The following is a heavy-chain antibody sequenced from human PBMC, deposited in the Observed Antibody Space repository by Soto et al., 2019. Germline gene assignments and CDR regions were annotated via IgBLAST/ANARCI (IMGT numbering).Heavy chain of an antibody. CDR3: ARAHRSRSPLLGVDY. CDR2: INADNGNT. Sequence: QVQLVQSGAEEKKPGASVKLSCKASGYTFTSYAMHWVRQAPGQRLEWMGWINADNGNTRYSQMFQGRVTITRDTSGSTADRELSSLRSEDTAVYYCARAHRSRSPLLGVDYWGQGTLVTVSS. CDR1: GYTFTSYA. V-gene: IGHV1-3*05. J-gene: IGHJ4*02. D-gene: IGHD6-6*01.